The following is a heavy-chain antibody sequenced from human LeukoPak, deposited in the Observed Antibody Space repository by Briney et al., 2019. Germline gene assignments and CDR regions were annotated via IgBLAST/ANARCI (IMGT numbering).Heavy chain of an antibody. CDR2: ISNNGGYT. CDR1: GFTFSSSA. CDR3: ASLYVVTTVVN. D-gene: IGHD4-23*01. V-gene: IGHV3-23*01. J-gene: IGHJ4*02. Sequence: GGSLRLSCAASGFTFSSSAMSWVRQAPGKGLEWVSAISNNGGYTYYADSVQGRFTISRDNAKNSLYLQMNSLRAEDTALYYCASLYVVTTVVNWGQGTLVTVSS.